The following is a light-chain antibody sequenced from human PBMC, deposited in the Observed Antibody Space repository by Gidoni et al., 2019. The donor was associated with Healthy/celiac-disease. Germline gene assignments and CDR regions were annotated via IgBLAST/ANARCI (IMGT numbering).Light chain of an antibody. CDR1: QSISSY. Sequence: GDRVTITCRASQSISSYLNWYQQKPGKAPKLLIYAASSLQSGVPSRFSGSGSGTDFTLTISSLQPEDFATYYCQQSYSTPRTFGQGTKVEIK. V-gene: IGKV1-39*01. CDR3: QQSYSTPRT. J-gene: IGKJ1*01. CDR2: AAS.